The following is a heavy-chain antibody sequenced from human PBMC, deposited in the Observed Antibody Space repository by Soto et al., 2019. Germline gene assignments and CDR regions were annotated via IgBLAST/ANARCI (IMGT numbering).Heavy chain of an antibody. J-gene: IGHJ4*02. CDR1: GGSISSDDYY. D-gene: IGHD3-10*01. V-gene: IGHV4-30-4*01. Sequence: SETLSLTCTVSGGSISSDDYYWSWIRQPPGKGLEWIGYTFHSGSTDYNPSLKSRITILVDTSKNQYSLRLSAVTAVDTAVYYCARDNMVRGLFDYWGQGPLVTVSS. CDR2: TFHSGST. CDR3: ARDNMVRGLFDY.